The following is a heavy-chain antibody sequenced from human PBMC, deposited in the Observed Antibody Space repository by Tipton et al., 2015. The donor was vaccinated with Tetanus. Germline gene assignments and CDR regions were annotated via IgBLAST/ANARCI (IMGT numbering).Heavy chain of an antibody. V-gene: IGHV1-69*01. CDR2: IIPVFGTP. D-gene: IGHD3-10*01. J-gene: IGHJ4*02. CDR3: VHLFGRPSGVV. CDR1: GGTFSTFP. Sequence: QLVQSGAEVKKPGSSVKVSCKFSGGTFSTFPINWVRQAPGQGLEWMGQIIPVFGTPNYAHNFQGRVTITADESTSTAYLEVNSLRPDDTALYYCVHLFGRPSGVVWGQGTQVTVSS.